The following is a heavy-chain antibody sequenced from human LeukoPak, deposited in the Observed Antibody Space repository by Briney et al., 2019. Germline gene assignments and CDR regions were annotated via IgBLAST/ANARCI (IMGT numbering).Heavy chain of an antibody. Sequence: PGGSLRLSCAASGFTFSSYAMSWVRQAPGKGLEWVSAISGSGGSTYYADSVKGRFTISRDNSKNTLYLQMNSLRAEDTAVYYCAKKAGGPYDTCGYFDHWGQGTLVTVSS. D-gene: IGHD3-22*01. CDR1: GFTFSSYA. J-gene: IGHJ4*02. CDR3: AKKAGGPYDTCGYFDH. V-gene: IGHV3-23*01. CDR2: ISGSGGST.